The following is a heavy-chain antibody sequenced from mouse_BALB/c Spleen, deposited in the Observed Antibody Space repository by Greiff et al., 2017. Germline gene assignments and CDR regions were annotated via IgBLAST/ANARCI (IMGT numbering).Heavy chain of an antibody. D-gene: IGHD2-3*01. CDR1: GFTFSSFG. J-gene: IGHJ4*01. CDR3: ARSGLLRAMDY. CDR2: ISSGSSTI. Sequence: EVQGVESGGGLVKPGGSLKLSCAASGFTFSSFGMHWVRQAPEKGLEWVAYISSGSSTIYYADTVKGRFTISRDNPKNTLFLQMTSLRSEDTAMYYCARSGLLRAMDYWGQGTSVTVSS. V-gene: IGHV5-17*02.